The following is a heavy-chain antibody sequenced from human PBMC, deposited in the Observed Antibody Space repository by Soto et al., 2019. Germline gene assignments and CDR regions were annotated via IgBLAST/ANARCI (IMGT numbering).Heavy chain of an antibody. CDR3: ARDPGQDEAMDY. Sequence: QVQVVESGGGVVQPGRSLRLSCVGSGFAFSNFGMHWVRQAPGKGLEWVAVIWHNGKNKDYADYAKGRFTISRDNSKNILYLEMNSLRVEDTAVYYCARDPGQDEAMDYWGQGTLVTVSS. V-gene: IGHV3-33*01. J-gene: IGHJ4*02. CDR1: GFAFSNFG. CDR2: IWHNGKNK.